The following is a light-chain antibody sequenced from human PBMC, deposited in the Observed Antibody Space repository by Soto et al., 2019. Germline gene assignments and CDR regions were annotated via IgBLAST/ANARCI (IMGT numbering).Light chain of an antibody. CDR3: QQYNSYRRT. J-gene: IGKJ1*01. V-gene: IGKV1-5*03. CDR2: KAS. Sequence: DIQMTQSPSTLSASVGDRVTITCRASQSISSWLAWYQQKPGKAPKLLIYKASSLESGVPSRFSGSGSGTEFTLTISSLQPDVFATYYYQQYNSYRRTFGQGTKVEIK. CDR1: QSISSW.